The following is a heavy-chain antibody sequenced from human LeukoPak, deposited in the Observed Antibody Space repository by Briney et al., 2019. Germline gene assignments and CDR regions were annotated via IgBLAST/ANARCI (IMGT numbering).Heavy chain of an antibody. CDR1: GFTFSFYG. V-gene: IGHV3-30*02. CDR2: IRYDGSKK. J-gene: IGHJ4*02. CDR3: AKDKLSIDAVGSCFDY. Sequence: GGSLRLSCAASGFTFSFYGMHWVRQAPGKGLEWVAFIRYDGSKKYYADSVKGRFSISRDNSKLYLQMNRLRAEDTAVYYCAKDKLSIDAVGSCFDYWGQGTLVTVSS. D-gene: IGHD6-13*01.